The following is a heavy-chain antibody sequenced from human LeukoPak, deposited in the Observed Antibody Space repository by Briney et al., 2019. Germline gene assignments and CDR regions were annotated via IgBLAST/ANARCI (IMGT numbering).Heavy chain of an antibody. CDR1: GYTFTCYY. D-gene: IGHD4-17*01. CDR3: ARDHIYGDYGGDY. J-gene: IGHJ4*02. CDR2: INPNSGGT. V-gene: IGHV1-2*06. Sequence: ASVKVSCKASGYTFTCYYMHWVRQAPGQGLEWMGRINPNSGGTNYAQKFQGRVTMTRDTSISTAYMELSRLRSDDTAVYYCARDHIYGDYGGDYWGQGTLVTVSS.